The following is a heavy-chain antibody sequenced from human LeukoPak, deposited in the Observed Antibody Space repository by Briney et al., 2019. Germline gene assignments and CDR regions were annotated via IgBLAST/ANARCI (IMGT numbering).Heavy chain of an antibody. Sequence: ASVKVSCKASGGTLSSYAISWVRQAPGQGLEWMGGIIPIFGTANYAQKFQGRVTITADESTSTAYMELSSLRSEDTAVYYCARMHSGSYSLYYYYYMDVWAKGTTVTISS. D-gene: IGHD3-10*01. CDR2: IIPIFGTA. V-gene: IGHV1-69*13. CDR3: ARMHSGSYSLYYYYYMDV. CDR1: GGTLSSYA. J-gene: IGHJ6*03.